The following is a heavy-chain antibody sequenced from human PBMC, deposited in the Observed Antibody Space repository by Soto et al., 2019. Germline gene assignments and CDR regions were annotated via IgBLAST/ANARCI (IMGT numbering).Heavy chain of an antibody. D-gene: IGHD5-18*01. CDR1: GYTFTSYY. CDR3: ARERGGQLWFNESDYYGMDV. J-gene: IGHJ6*02. V-gene: IGHV1-46*01. CDR2: INPSGGST. Sequence: ASVKVSFKASGYTFTSYYMHWVRQAPGQGLEWMGIINPSGGSTSYAQKFQGRVTMTRDTSTSTVYMELSSLRSEDTAVYYCARERGGQLWFNESDYYGMDVWGQGTTVTVSS.